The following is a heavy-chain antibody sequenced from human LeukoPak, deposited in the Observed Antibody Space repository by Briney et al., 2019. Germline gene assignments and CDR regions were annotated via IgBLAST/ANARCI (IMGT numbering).Heavy chain of an antibody. J-gene: IGHJ3*02. CDR3: ARGYSYADAFDI. CDR2: IYYSGST. V-gene: IGHV4-59*08. CDR1: GGSISSYY. Sequence: SETLSLTCTVSGGSISSYYWSWIRQPPGKGLEWIGYIYYSGSTNYNPSLKSRVTISVDTSKNQFSLKLSSVAAADTAVYYCARGYSYADAFDIWGQGTMVTVSS. D-gene: IGHD5-18*01.